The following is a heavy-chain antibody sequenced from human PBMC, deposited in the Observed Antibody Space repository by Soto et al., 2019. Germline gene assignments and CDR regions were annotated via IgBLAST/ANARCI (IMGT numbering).Heavy chain of an antibody. D-gene: IGHD6-13*01. CDR2: ISSSSSTI. Sequence: GGSLRLSCAASGFTFSSYSMNWVRQAPGKGLEWVSYISSSSSTIYYADSVKGRFTISRDNAKNSLYLQMNSLRAEDTAVYYCARDTHSSSWFYNYYYYYMDVWGKGTTVTVSS. J-gene: IGHJ6*03. CDR3: ARDTHSSSWFYNYYYYYMDV. V-gene: IGHV3-48*01. CDR1: GFTFSSYS.